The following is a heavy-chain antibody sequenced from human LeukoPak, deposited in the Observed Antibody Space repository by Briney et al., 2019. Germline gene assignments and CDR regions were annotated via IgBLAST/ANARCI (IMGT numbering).Heavy chain of an antibody. Sequence: ASVKVSCKVSGYTLTELSMHWVRQAPGKGLEWMGGFDPEDGETIYAQKFQGRVTMTEDTSTDTAYMELSSLKASDTAMYYCARHKGAFDIWGQGTMVTVSS. J-gene: IGHJ3*02. CDR3: ARHKGAFDI. V-gene: IGHV1-24*01. CDR2: FDPEDGET. CDR1: GYTLTELS.